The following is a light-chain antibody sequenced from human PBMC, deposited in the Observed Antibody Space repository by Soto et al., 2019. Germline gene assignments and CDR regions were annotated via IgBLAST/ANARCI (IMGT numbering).Light chain of an antibody. V-gene: IGKV3D-15*01. CDR3: HHYNCRRHT. Sequence: DILVTQSPAALSVPPGDRATLSCRASQSGDSYLAWYQQKPGQTPRLLMYGASTRPSGIPARFSGSGSGTEFTLTISSLQAEDSALYYCHHYNCRRHTFAGGTKVDI. J-gene: IGKJ4*01. CDR2: GAS. CDR1: QSGDSY.